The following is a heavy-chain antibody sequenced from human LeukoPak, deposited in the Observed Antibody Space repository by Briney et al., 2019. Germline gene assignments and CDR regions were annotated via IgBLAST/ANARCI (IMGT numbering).Heavy chain of an antibody. D-gene: IGHD6-19*01. V-gene: IGHV5-51*01. CDR2: IYPGDSDT. CDR1: GYNFTSYW. Sequence: GEPLKISCKGSGYNFTSYWISWVRQMPGKGLEWMGIIYPGDSDTRYSPSFQGQVTISVDKSISTAYLQWSSLKASDTAMYYCARHSSSGWYYIDYWGQGTLVTVSS. J-gene: IGHJ4*02. CDR3: ARHSSSGWYYIDY.